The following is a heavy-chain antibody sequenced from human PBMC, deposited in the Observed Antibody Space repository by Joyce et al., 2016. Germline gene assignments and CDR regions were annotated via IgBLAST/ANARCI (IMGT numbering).Heavy chain of an antibody. J-gene: IGHJ4*02. Sequence: QVQLQQSGPRLVKPSQTRSLTCAISGDSVSSNSAAWNWNRQAPSRGLEWLGRTYDRSRGYNDYAVSVKSRITINPYTSKNQFDLQMKSVTPEDTAVYYCARARSIAEFDYWGQGTQVTVSS. D-gene: IGHD6-6*01. V-gene: IGHV6-1*01. CDR1: GDSVSSNSAA. CDR2: TYDRSRGYN. CDR3: ARARSIAEFDY.